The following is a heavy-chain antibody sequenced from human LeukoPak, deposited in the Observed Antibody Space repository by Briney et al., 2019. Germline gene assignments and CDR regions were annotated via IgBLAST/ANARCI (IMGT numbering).Heavy chain of an antibody. Sequence: SETLSLTCTASGGSISSYYWSWIRQPPGKGLEWIGYIYYSGSTNYNPSLKSRVTISVDTSKNQFSLKLSSVTAADTAVYYCAREWAASVDYWGQGTLVTVSS. CDR1: GGSISSYY. V-gene: IGHV4-59*12. J-gene: IGHJ4*02. CDR2: IYYSGST. CDR3: AREWAASVDY. D-gene: IGHD6-13*01.